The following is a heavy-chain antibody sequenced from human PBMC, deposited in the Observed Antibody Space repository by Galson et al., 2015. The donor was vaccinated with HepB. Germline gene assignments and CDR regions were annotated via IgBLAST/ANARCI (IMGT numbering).Heavy chain of an antibody. J-gene: IGHJ4*02. CDR2: TYYRSKWYS. D-gene: IGHD6-19*01. V-gene: IGHV6-1*01. CDR1: GDSVSSDTAA. Sequence: CAISGDSVSSDTAAWSWIRQSPSGGLEWLGRTYYRSKWYSDYAVSVRSRIAINPDTSKNHFSLQLNSVTPEDTAVYYCARGGYYSVWHWGQGTLVTVSP. CDR3: ARGGYYSVWH.